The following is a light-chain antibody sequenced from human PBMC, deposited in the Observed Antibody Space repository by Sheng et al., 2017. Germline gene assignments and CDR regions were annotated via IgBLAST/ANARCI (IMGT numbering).Light chain of an antibody. CDR2: DDH. Sequence: SYELTQPPSVSVSTGQTASITCSGDKLGDIYAYWYQQRPGQSPVVVIYDDHKRPSGIPERFSGSHSGNTATLTISGTQTMDEADYYCQAWDNNTYVFGTGTKVTVL. CDR3: QAWDNNTYV. J-gene: IGLJ1*01. V-gene: IGLV3-1*01. CDR1: KLGDIY.